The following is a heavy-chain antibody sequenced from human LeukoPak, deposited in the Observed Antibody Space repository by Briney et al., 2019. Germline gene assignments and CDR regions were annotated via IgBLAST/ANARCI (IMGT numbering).Heavy chain of an antibody. CDR1: GFTFSNYA. J-gene: IGHJ4*02. D-gene: IGHD3-10*01. CDR2: ISFDGTNK. V-gene: IGHV3-30-3*01. Sequence: GGSLRLSCAASGFTFSNYAMHWVRQAPGKGLEWVTVISFDGTNKYYKDSVKGRFTISRDNSKTTLYLQMNSLRAEDTAVYYCARDPILVRGYFDYWGQGTLVAVSS. CDR3: ARDPILVRGYFDY.